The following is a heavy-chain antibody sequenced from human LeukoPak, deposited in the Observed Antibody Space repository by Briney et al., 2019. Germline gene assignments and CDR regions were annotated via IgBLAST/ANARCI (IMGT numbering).Heavy chain of an antibody. D-gene: IGHD3-3*01. J-gene: IGHJ4*02. CDR2: INHSGST. Sequence: SETLSLTCAVYGGSFSGYYWSWIRQPPGKGLEWIGEINHSGSTNYSPSLKSRVTISVDTSKNQFSLKLSSVTAADTAVYYCARGPSSLTIFGVVIIPPLFDYWGQGTLVTVSS. CDR3: ARGPSSLTIFGVVIIPPLFDY. V-gene: IGHV4-34*01. CDR1: GGSFSGYY.